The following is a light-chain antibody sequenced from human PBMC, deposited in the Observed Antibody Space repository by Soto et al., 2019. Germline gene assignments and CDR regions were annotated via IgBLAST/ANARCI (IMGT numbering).Light chain of an antibody. V-gene: IGKV1-12*01. CDR3: QQATSFPPVRA. Sequence: DIQMPQSPSSVSASVGDTVSITCRATPRSGGWVGWYQQKAGQAPKALVYGGTLLQTGVPSRFSGSGSGTEFTFTLSRRHREDFGTDDGQQATSFPPVRAFGGGTKV. J-gene: IGKJ4*01. CDR1: PRSGGW. CDR2: GGT.